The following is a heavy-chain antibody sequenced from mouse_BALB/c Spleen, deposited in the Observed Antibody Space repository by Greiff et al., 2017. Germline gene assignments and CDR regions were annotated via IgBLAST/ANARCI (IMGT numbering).Heavy chain of an antibody. Sequence: EVHLVESGGGLVKPGGSLKLSCAASGFTFSDYYMYWVRQTPEKRLEWVATISDGGSYTYYPDSVKGRFTISRDNAKNNLYLQMSSLKSEDTAMYYCARDYDYGSSLFAYWGQGTLVTVSA. D-gene: IGHD1-1*01. V-gene: IGHV5-4*02. CDR2: ISDGGSYT. CDR1: GFTFSDYY. CDR3: ARDYDYGSSLFAY. J-gene: IGHJ3*01.